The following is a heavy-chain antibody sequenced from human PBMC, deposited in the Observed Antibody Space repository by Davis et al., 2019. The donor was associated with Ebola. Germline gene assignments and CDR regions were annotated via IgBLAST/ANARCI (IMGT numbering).Heavy chain of an antibody. J-gene: IGHJ6*02. D-gene: IGHD2-2*01. CDR1: GGSISSSSYY. Sequence: SETLSLTCTVSGGSISSSSYYWGWIRQPPGKGLEWIGSIYYSGSTYYNPSLKSRVTISVDTSKNQFSLKLSSVTAADTAVYYCARVGVVVPAAISNYYYYYGMDVWGQGTTVTVSS. CDR2: IYYSGST. V-gene: IGHV4-39*01. CDR3: ARVGVVVPAAISNYYYYYGMDV.